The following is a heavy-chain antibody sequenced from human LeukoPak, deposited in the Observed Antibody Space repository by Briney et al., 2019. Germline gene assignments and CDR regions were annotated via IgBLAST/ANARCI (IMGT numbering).Heavy chain of an antibody. CDR1: GGTFSSYA. V-gene: IGHV1-69*04. J-gene: IGHJ4*02. D-gene: IGHD4-11*01. Sequence: SVKVSCKASGGTFSSYAISWVRQAPGQGLEWMGRIVPILGIANYAQKFQGRVTITADKSTSTAYMELSSLRSEDTAVYYCARGSILDYWGQGTLVTVSS. CDR2: IVPILGIA. CDR3: ARGSILDY.